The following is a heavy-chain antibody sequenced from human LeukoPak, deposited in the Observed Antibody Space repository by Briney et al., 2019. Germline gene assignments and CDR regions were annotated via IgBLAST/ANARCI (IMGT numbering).Heavy chain of an antibody. Sequence: ASVKVSCKASGYTFTTYGFTWVRQAPGQGLEWMGWISAYNGNTIYAEKLQGTVTLTTDTSTSTAYMEVRSLRSDDTAVYYCARSDSSGRYGGYYYYYMDVWGKGTTVTVSS. J-gene: IGHJ6*03. V-gene: IGHV1-18*01. D-gene: IGHD6-19*01. CDR3: ARSDSSGRYGGYYYYYMDV. CDR1: GYTFTTYG. CDR2: ISAYNGNT.